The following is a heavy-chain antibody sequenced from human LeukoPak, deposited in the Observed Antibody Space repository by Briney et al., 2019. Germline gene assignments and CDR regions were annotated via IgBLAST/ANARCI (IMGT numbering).Heavy chain of an antibody. D-gene: IGHD4-23*01. V-gene: IGHV1-46*01. Sequence: EASVKVSCKASGYTFTSYYMHWVRQAPGQGLEWMGIINPSGGSTSYAQKFQGRVTMTRDMSTSTVYMELSSLRSEDTAVYYCARGGLDGGNSIDAFDIWGQGTMVTVSS. CDR3: ARGGLDGGNSIDAFDI. CDR1: GYTFTSYY. J-gene: IGHJ3*02. CDR2: INPSGGST.